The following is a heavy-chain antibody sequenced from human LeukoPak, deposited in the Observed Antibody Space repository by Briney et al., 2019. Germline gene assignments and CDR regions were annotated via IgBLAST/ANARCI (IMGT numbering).Heavy chain of an antibody. CDR2: IYWDDDK. CDR3: AHHGSSSQYNWFDP. CDR1: GFSLSTSGVG. V-gene: IGHV2-5*02. D-gene: IGHD2-2*01. Sequence: SGPTLVKPTQTLTLACTFSGFSLSTSGVGVGWIRQPPGKALEWLALIYWDDDKRYSPSLKSRLTITKDTSKNQVVLTMTNMEPVDTAIYYCAHHGSSSQYNWFDPWGQGTLVTVSS. J-gene: IGHJ5*02.